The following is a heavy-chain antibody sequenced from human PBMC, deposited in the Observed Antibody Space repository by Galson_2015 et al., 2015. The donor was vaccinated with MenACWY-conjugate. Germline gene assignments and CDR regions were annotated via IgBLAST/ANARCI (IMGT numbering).Heavy chain of an antibody. CDR1: GFTFSSYG. V-gene: IGHV3-48*04. D-gene: IGHD6-13*01. Sequence: SLRLSCAASGFTFSSYGMNWVRQAPGKGLEWVSYISSSSSTIYYADSVKGRFTISRDNAKNSLYLQMNSLRAEDTAVYYCARLGQEGSRDDAFDIWGQGTMVTVSS. CDR3: ARLGQEGSRDDAFDI. J-gene: IGHJ3*02. CDR2: ISSSSSTI.